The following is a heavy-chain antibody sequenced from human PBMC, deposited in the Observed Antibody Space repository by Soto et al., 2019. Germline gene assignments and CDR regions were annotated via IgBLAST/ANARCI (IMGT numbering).Heavy chain of an antibody. J-gene: IGHJ4*02. CDR2: IWYDGINE. Sequence: QVHLVESGGGVVQPGRSLRLSCAASGFIFSTYGMHWVRQAPGKGLEWVAVIWYDGINEYYADSVKGRLTISRDNSKNTLHLQMSTLRAEDPAMYYCARDWRGSLPSALDSWGQGTLVTVSS. V-gene: IGHV3-33*01. CDR3: ARDWRGSLPSALDS. D-gene: IGHD3-10*01. CDR1: GFIFSTYG.